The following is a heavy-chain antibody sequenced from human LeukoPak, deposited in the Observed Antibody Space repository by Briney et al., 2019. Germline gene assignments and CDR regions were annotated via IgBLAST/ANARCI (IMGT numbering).Heavy chain of an antibody. CDR2: ISSSGI. V-gene: IGHV3-48*01. J-gene: IGHJ3*02. D-gene: IGHD6-6*01. CDR1: GFTFNTYS. CDR3: AGEYSSSSGRAFDI. Sequence: GGSLRLSCVASGFTFNTYSMNWVRQAPGKGLEWVSYISSSGIYYAESVKGRFTIARDNAKNSLYLQMNSLRADDAAVYYCAGEYSSSSGRAFDIWGQGTMVTVSS.